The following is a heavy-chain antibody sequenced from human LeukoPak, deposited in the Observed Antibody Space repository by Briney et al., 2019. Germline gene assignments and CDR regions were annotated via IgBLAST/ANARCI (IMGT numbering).Heavy chain of an antibody. D-gene: IGHD3-22*01. V-gene: IGHV3-23*01. CDR2: ISDTGNT. Sequence: GGSLRLSCAASGFTLSSYAMSWVRQAPGKGLEWVSAISDTGNTYHADSVKGRFTISRDNSENTLYLQMNSLRAEDTAVYYCAKDKRWVTMIVVGGAFDIWGQGTMVTVSS. CDR3: AKDKRWVTMIVVGGAFDI. J-gene: IGHJ3*02. CDR1: GFTLSSYA.